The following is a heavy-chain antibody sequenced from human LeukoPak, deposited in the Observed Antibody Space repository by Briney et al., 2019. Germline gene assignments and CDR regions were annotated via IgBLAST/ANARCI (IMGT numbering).Heavy chain of an antibody. CDR1: GFTFSDYY. Sequence: SGGSLRLSCAASGFTFSDYYMSWIRQAPGKGLEWVSYISSSGSTIYYADSVKGRFTISRDNAKNSLYLQMNSLRAEDTAVYYCARDSPMLLPDAFGIWGQGTMVTVSS. V-gene: IGHV3-11*01. CDR2: ISSSGSTI. D-gene: IGHD2-15*01. CDR3: ARDSPMLLPDAFGI. J-gene: IGHJ3*02.